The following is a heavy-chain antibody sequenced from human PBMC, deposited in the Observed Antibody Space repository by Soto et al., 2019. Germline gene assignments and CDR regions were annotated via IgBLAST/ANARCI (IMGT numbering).Heavy chain of an antibody. CDR2: SRSKANGYAT. V-gene: IGHV3-73*01. D-gene: IGHD2-21*02. CDR3: TRLCVTGIAFDI. Sequence: GGSLRLTCAASGVTFSGSAMHWVRQASGKGLEWVGRSRSKANGYATAYAASVKGRFTISRDDSKNTAYLQMNSLKTEETALYYCTRLCVTGIAFDIWGQGTMVTVSS. J-gene: IGHJ3*02. CDR1: GVTFSGSA.